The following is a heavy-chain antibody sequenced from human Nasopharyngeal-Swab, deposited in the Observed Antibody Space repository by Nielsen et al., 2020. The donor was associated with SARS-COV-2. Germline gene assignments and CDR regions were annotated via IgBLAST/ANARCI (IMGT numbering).Heavy chain of an antibody. J-gene: IGHJ6*03. Sequence: WIRQPPEEGLEWVSSVSGRDSTYYADSVKGRFTISRDISKNTLYLQMNSLRAEDTAVYYCAKDRNSAYYYYYMDVWGKGTTVTVSS. CDR3: AKDRNSAYYYYYMDV. CDR2: VSGRDST. D-gene: IGHD1-26*01. V-gene: IGHV3-23*01.